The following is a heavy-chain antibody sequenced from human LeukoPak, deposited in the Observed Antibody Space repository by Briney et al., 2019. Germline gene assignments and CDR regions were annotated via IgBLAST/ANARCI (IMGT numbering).Heavy chain of an antibody. CDR2: INHSGST. Sequence: SETLSLTCAVYGGSFSGYYWSWIRQPPGKGLEWIGEINHSGSTNYNPSPKSRVTISVDTSKNQFSLKLSSVTAADTAVYYCARSGFIGRSSSWATNWFDPWGQGTLVTVSS. CDR1: GGSFSGYY. D-gene: IGHD6-13*01. CDR3: ARSGFIGRSSSWATNWFDP. V-gene: IGHV4-34*01. J-gene: IGHJ5*02.